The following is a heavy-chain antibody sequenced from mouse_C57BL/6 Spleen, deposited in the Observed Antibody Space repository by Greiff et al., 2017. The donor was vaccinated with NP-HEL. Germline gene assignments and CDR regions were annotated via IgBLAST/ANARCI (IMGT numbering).Heavy chain of an antibody. CDR2: ISYDGSN. V-gene: IGHV3-6*01. J-gene: IGHJ1*03. D-gene: IGHD1-1*01. CDR1: GYSITSGYY. CDR3: ARGGYGSSYVPYFDV. Sequence: DVQLQESGPGLVKPSQSLSLTCSVTGYSITSGYYWNWIRQFPGNKLEWMGYISYDGSNNYNPSLKNRISITRDTSKNQFFLKLNSVTTEDTATYYCARGGYGSSYVPYFDVWGTGTTVTVSS.